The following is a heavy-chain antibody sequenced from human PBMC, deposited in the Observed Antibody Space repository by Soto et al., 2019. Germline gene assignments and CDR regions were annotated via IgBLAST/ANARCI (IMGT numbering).Heavy chain of an antibody. CDR2: IWYDGSNK. J-gene: IGHJ3*02. V-gene: IGHV3-33*01. CDR3: ARATTVTPSNAFDI. Sequence: GGSLRLSCAASGFTFSSYGMHWVRQAPGKGLEWVAVIWYDGSNKYYADSVKGRFTISRDNSKNTLYLQMNSLRAEDTAVYYCARATTVTPSNAFDIWGQGTMVTVSS. CDR1: GFTFSSYG. D-gene: IGHD4-17*01.